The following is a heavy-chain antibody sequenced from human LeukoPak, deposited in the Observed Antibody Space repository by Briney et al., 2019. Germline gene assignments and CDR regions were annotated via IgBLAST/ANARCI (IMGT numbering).Heavy chain of an antibody. D-gene: IGHD4-11*01. CDR2: MDKSGST. V-gene: IGHV4-59*01. Sequence: SETLSLTCTVSGGSISGFYWSWIRQPPGRGLEWIGYMDKSGSTTYNPSLKSRVTISVDTSKNQFSPKPSPVTAADTAVYYCARDYSKGGGFDFWGQGTLVTVSS. J-gene: IGHJ4*02. CDR3: ARDYSKGGGFDF. CDR1: GGSISGFY.